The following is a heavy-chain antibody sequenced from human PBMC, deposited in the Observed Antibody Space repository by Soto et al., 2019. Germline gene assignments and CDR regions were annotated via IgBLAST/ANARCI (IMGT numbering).Heavy chain of an antibody. CDR2: ISYDGSNK. Sequence: GSLRLSCAASGFTVSSYGMHWVRQAPGKGLEWVAVISYDGSNKYYADSVKGRFTISRDNSKNTLYLQMNSLRAEDTAVYYCAKDHRYSRPRPGYYYYYGMDVWGQGTTVTVSS. V-gene: IGHV3-30*18. CDR3: AKDHRYSRPRPGYYYYYGMDV. D-gene: IGHD6-13*01. CDR1: GFTVSSYG. J-gene: IGHJ6*02.